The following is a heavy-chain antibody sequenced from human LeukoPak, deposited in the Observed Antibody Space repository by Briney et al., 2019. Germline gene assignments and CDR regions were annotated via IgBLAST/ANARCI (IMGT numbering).Heavy chain of an antibody. CDR2: MNPNSGNT. J-gene: IGHJ4*02. CDR1: GYTFTSYD. D-gene: IGHD3-3*01. V-gene: IGHV1-8*03. CDR3: ARGPGDFWSGYYKV. Sequence: ASVKVSCKASGYTFTSYDINWVRQATGQGLEWMGWMNPNSGNTGYAQKFQGRVTITRNTSISTAYMQLSSLRSEDTAVYYCARGPGDFWSGYYKVWGQGTLVTVSS.